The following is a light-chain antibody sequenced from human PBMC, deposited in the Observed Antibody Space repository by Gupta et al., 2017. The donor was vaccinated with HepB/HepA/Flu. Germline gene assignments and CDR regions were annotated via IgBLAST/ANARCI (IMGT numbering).Light chain of an antibody. CDR2: AAS. CDR3: QESYSTSWT. J-gene: IGKJ1*01. Sequence: DIPITQSPSSLSASVGDRVTITCRASQIISTFLNWYQQKPGKAPKLLIYAASTLHSGVPSRFSGSGSGTEFSLSISSLQPEDFASYYCQESYSTSWTFGQGTKVEIK. V-gene: IGKV1-39*01. CDR1: QIISTF.